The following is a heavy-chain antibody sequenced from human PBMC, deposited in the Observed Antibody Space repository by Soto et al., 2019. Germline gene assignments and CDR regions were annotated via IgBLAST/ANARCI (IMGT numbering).Heavy chain of an antibody. CDR3: ARDLWNYDYVWGSSPLYYYYYGMDV. Sequence: ASVKVSCKASGYTFTSYYMHWVRQAPGQGLEWMGIINPSGGSTSYAQRFQGRVTMTRDTSTSTVYMELSSLRSEDTAVYYCARDLWNYDYVWGSSPLYYYYYGMDVWGQGTTVTVSS. D-gene: IGHD3-16*01. CDR2: INPSGGST. V-gene: IGHV1-46*01. CDR1: GYTFTSYY. J-gene: IGHJ6*02.